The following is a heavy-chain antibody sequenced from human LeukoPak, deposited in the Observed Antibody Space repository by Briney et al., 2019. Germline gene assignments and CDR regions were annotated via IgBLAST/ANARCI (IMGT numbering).Heavy chain of an antibody. Sequence: GGSLRLSCAASGFIFSSYGMYWVRQAPGKGLDWVAVIWHDGSAEFYADSVKGRFTISRDDSKNTVYLQMNSLRVEDTALYYCAKDSRGGWSGYFDYWGQGILVTVSS. D-gene: IGHD6-19*01. V-gene: IGHV3-33*03. CDR2: IWHDGSAE. CDR3: AKDSRGGWSGYFDY. CDR1: GFIFSSYG. J-gene: IGHJ4*02.